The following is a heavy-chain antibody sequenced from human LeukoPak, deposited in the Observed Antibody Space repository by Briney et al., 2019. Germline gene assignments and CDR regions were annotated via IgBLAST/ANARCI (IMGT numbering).Heavy chain of an antibody. D-gene: IGHD2-2*01. CDR3: ARHYCSSTSCYPPYYFDY. V-gene: IGHV4-39*01. J-gene: IGHJ4*02. CDR1: GGSISSSSYY. Sequence: PSETLSLTCTVSGGSISSSSYYWGWIRQPPGKGLEWIGSIYYSGSTYYNPSLKSRVTISVDTSKNQFSLKLSSVTAADTAVYYCARHYCSSTSCYPPYYFDYWGQGTLVTVSS. CDR2: IYYSGST.